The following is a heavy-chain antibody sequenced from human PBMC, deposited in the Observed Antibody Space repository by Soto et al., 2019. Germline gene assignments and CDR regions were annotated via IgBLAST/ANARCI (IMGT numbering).Heavy chain of an antibody. CDR2: IDSYGSAT. D-gene: IGHD3-3*01. CDR3: ARGWVEGLSRQPPTDY. J-gene: IGHJ4*02. V-gene: IGHV3-74*01. Sequence: GGSLRLSCAASGFTFTRYWMHWVRQAPGKGLVWVSRIDSYGSATSQVDSVEGRFTISRDNAKNTLYLQMNSLRAEDTAVYYCARGWVEGLSRQPPTDYWGQGTLVTVSS. CDR1: GFTFTRYW.